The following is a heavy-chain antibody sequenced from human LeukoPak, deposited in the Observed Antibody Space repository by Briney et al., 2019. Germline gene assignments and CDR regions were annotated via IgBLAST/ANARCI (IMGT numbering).Heavy chain of an antibody. D-gene: IGHD1-1*01. CDR3: TTDGGVYNWNDVVY. CDR2: IKSKTDGGKT. CDR1: GFTFNNAW. Sequence: GGSLLLSCAASGFTFNNAWMRWGRPAPGEGLEWVGRIKSKTDGGKTDYAAPGKGRFTISRYNSKNTLFLQMLSVKAAAADDYYCTTDGGVYNWNDVVYWGQGTLVTVSS. J-gene: IGHJ4*02. V-gene: IGHV3-15*01.